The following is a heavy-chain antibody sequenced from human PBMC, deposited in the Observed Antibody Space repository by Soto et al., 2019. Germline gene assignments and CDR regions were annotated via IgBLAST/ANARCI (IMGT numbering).Heavy chain of an antibody. CDR3: ARTTAVPNTLRSRYFFDY. Sequence: PSETLSLTCTVSGDSINNYYWSWIRQPPGKGLEWIGYIYHSGSTDYNPSLKSRVTISVDLSKNQFSLRLSSVTTADTALYYCARTTAVPNTLRSRYFFDYWGQGTLVTVSS. CDR1: GDSINNYY. D-gene: IGHD4-17*01. J-gene: IGHJ4*02. CDR2: IYHSGST. V-gene: IGHV4-59*01.